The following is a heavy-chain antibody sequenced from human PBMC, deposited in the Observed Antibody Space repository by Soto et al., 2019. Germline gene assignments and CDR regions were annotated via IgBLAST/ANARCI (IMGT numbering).Heavy chain of an antibody. V-gene: IGHV4-31*03. D-gene: IGHD3-3*01. CDR3: GRGPEFLPWRTRENWFAP. J-gene: IGHJ5*02. Sequence: SETLSLTCTVSGGSISSGGYYWSWIRQHPGKGLEWIGYIYYSGSTYYNPSLNSRVTISVDTSKNQFSLKLSSVSAADTAVYYGGRGPEFLPWRTRENWFAPWGQGTRVTVSS. CDR2: IYYSGST. CDR1: GGSISSGGYY.